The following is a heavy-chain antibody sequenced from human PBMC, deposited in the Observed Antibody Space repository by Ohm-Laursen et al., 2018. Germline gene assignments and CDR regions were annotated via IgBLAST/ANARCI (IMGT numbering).Heavy chain of an antibody. CDR2: ADSGGSAT. Sequence: LRLSCAASGFTFSTYPMHWVRQGPGKGVVWVSRADSGGSATSYADSVKGRFTISRDNAKNTLYLQMNSLRAEDTAVYYCARGSLNGLDVWGQGTTVTVSS. CDR1: GFTFSTYP. V-gene: IGHV3-74*01. CDR3: ARGSLNGLDV. J-gene: IGHJ6*02. D-gene: IGHD3-16*01.